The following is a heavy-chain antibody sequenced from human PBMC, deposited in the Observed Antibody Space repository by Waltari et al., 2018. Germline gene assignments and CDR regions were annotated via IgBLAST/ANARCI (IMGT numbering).Heavy chain of an antibody. CDR1: GFTFSSYS. Sequence: EVQLVESGGGLVKPGGSLRLSCAASGFTFSSYSMNWVRPAPGKGLEWVSSISSSSSYIYHADSVKGRFTISRDNAKNSLYLQMNSLRAEDTAVYYCARVRHQLRAGAFDIWGQGTMVTVSS. D-gene: IGHD2-2*01. CDR2: ISSSSSYI. CDR3: ARVRHQLRAGAFDI. V-gene: IGHV3-21*01. J-gene: IGHJ3*02.